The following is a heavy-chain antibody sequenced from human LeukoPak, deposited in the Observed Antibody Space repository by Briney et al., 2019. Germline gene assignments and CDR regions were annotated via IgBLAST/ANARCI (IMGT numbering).Heavy chain of an antibody. CDR2: IYTSGST. J-gene: IGHJ4*02. D-gene: IGHD3-22*01. Sequence: PSQTLSLTCTVSGGSISSGSYYWSWIRQPAGKGLEWIGRIYTSGSTNYNPSLKSRVTISVDTSKNQFSLKLSSVTAADTAVYYCARSQYYYDSSGYYGFEYYFDYWGQGTLVTVSS. V-gene: IGHV4-61*02. CDR3: ARSQYYYDSSGYYGFEYYFDY. CDR1: GGSISSGSYY.